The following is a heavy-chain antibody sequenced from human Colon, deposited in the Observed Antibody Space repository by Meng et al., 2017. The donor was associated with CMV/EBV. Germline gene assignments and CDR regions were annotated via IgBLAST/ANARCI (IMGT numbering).Heavy chain of an antibody. CDR3: ARGSYYSGNYPRRQYFEY. Sequence: SETLSLTCVVDGGTFPYYYWSWIRQTPEKGLEWIGEVDHDGTVKGSASLDGRVIISADAASRRFSLNLTSVTAADSGVYFCARGSYYSGNYPRRQYFEYWGQGTQVTVPQ. V-gene: IGHV4-34*01. D-gene: IGHD3-22*01. J-gene: IGHJ4*02. CDR2: VDHDGTV. CDR1: GGTFPYYY.